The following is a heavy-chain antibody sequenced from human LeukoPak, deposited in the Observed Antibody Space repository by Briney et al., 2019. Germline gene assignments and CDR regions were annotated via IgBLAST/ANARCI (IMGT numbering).Heavy chain of an antibody. Sequence: PSETLSLTCAVYGGSFSGYYWSWIRQPPGKGLEWIGEINHSGNTNYNPSLKSRVTISVDTSKNQFSLKLSSVTAADTAVYYCARFPRPSGLQSGLRNYFDYWGQGTLVTVSS. J-gene: IGHJ4*02. CDR2: INHSGNT. CDR1: GGSFSGYY. V-gene: IGHV4-34*01. CDR3: ARFPRPSGLQSGLRNYFDY. D-gene: IGHD5-24*01.